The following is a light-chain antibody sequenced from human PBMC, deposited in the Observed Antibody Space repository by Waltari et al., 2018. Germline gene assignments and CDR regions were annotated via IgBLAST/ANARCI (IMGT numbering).Light chain of an antibody. Sequence: SSELTQDPAVSVALGQTVRITCQGDSLRNYYASWYQQKPGQAPVLVIYGKNNRPSGIPDRFSGSSSGNTASVTIPGAQAEDDADYYCNSRDSSGNHLVFGGGTKLTVL. CDR1: SLRNYY. CDR3: NSRDSSGNHLV. V-gene: IGLV3-19*01. J-gene: IGLJ2*01. CDR2: GKN.